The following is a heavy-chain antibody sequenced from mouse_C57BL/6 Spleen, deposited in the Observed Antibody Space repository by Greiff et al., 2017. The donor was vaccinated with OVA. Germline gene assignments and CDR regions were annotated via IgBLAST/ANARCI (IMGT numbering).Heavy chain of an antibody. J-gene: IGHJ4*01. Sequence: EVQLQQSGPVLVKPGASVKMSCKASGYTFTDYYMNWVKQSHGKSLEWIGVINPYNGGTSSNQKFKGKATLTVDKSSSTAYMELNSLTSEDSAVYYCARKPLYYGSSYDAMDYWGQGTSVTVSS. D-gene: IGHD1-1*01. CDR3: ARKPLYYGSSYDAMDY. CDR1: GYTFTDYY. V-gene: IGHV1-19*01. CDR2: INPYNGGT.